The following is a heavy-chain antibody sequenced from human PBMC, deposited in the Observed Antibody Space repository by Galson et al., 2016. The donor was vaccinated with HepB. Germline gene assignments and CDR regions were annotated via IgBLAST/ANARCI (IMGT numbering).Heavy chain of an antibody. CDR2: IKGDGTDM. D-gene: IGHD4/OR15-4a*01. CDR3: ATGLGDYGDPFEY. J-gene: IGHJ4*02. CDR1: GITFSSCW. Sequence: SLRLSCAASGITFSSCWMHWVRQVPGKGLVWVSRIKGDGTDMFYADSVRGRFTISRDNAKNTLYLQMSSLRVDDTSVYYCATGLGDYGDPFEYWGQGTLGTVSS. V-gene: IGHV3-74*01.